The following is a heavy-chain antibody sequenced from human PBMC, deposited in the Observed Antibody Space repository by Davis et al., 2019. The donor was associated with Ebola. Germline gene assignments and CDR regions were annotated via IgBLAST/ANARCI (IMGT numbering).Heavy chain of an antibody. CDR3: ASTGIAARGPYYYGMDV. CDR1: GGTFSSYA. Sequence: AASVKVSCKASGGTFSSYAIGWVRQAPGQGLEWMGGIIPIFGTANYAQKFQGRVTITADKSTSTAYMELSSLRSEDTAVYYCASTGIAARGPYYYGMDVWGQGTTVTVSS. J-gene: IGHJ6*02. V-gene: IGHV1-69*06. CDR2: IIPIFGTA. D-gene: IGHD6-6*01.